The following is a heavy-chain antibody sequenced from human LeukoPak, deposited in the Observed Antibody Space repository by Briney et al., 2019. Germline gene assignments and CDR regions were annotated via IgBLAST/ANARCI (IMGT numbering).Heavy chain of an antibody. J-gene: IGHJ6*03. CDR1: GFTFSSYS. D-gene: IGHD3-9*01. V-gene: IGHV3-21*01. Sequence: GGSLRLSCAASGFTFSSYSMNWVRQAPGKGLEWVSSINSSSSYIYYADSVKGRFNISRDNAKNSLYLQMNSLRAEDTAVYYCARDGDILTGYYPHYYMDVWGKGTTVTVSS. CDR2: INSSSSYI. CDR3: ARDGDILTGYYPHYYMDV.